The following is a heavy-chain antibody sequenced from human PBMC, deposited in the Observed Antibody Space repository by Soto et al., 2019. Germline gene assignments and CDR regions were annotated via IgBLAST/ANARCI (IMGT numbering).Heavy chain of an antibody. V-gene: IGHV3-74*01. Sequence: EVQLVESGGGLVQPGGSLRLSCAASGFTFSSYWMHWVRQVPEKGLVWVSRINSDGSITNYADAVKGGFTISRDNVKNTLYLQMNSLRAEDTAVYYCVRYPRSVGGSYRPDYWGQGTLVTVSS. CDR1: GFTFSSYW. D-gene: IGHD3-16*02. CDR3: VRYPRSVGGSYRPDY. CDR2: INSDGSIT. J-gene: IGHJ4*02.